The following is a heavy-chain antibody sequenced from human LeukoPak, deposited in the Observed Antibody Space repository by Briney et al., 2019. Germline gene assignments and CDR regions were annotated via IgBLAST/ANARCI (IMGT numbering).Heavy chain of an antibody. J-gene: IGHJ4*02. CDR2: IHDSGNT. V-gene: IGHV4-59*02. D-gene: IGHD6-13*01. CDR1: GGSVNNYY. Sequence: SETLSLTCIFSGGSVNNYYWTWIRKPPRKGLEWIGYIHDSGNTNYKSSLKSRVTISVDTSKNQVSLKLNFVTAADTAVYYCAREVGSSWSYFDYWGQGTLVTVSS. CDR3: AREVGSSWSYFDY.